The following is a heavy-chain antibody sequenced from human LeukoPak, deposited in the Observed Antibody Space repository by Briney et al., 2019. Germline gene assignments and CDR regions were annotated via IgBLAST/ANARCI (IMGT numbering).Heavy chain of an antibody. CDR1: GGSISSYY. J-gene: IGHJ3*02. CDR2: MYYSGST. Sequence: SETLSLTCTVSGGSISSYYWSWIRQPPGKGLELIGYMYYSGSTNYNPSLKSRVTISVDTSKNQFSLKLSSVTAADTAVYYCARGGLGYYGSGSYYPDAFDIWGQGTMVTVSS. V-gene: IGHV4-59*01. CDR3: ARGGLGYYGSGSYYPDAFDI. D-gene: IGHD3-10*01.